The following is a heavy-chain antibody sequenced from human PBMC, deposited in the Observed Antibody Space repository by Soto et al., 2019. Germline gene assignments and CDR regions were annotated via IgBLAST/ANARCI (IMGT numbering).Heavy chain of an antibody. D-gene: IGHD3-16*01. Sequence: SETLSPTCAVYGGSFSGYYWSWIRQPPGKGLEWIGEINHSGSTNYNPSLKSRVTISVDTSKNQFSLKLSSVTAADTAVYYCARERGSLLNAFDIWGQGTMVTVSS. V-gene: IGHV4-34*01. CDR3: ARERGSLLNAFDI. CDR2: INHSGST. CDR1: GGSFSGYY. J-gene: IGHJ3*02.